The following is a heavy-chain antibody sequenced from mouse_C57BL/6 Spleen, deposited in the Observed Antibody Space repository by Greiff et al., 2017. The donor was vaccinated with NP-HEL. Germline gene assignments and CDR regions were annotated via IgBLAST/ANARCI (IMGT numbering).Heavy chain of an antibody. D-gene: IGHD4-1*01. Sequence: EVQRVESVAELVRPGASVKLSCTASGFNIKNTYMHWVKQRPEQGLEWIGRIDPANGNTKYAPKFQGKASITADTSSNTAYLQLSSLTSEDTAIYYCARKGRWDEGFAYWGQRTLVTVSA. V-gene: IGHV14-3*01. J-gene: IGHJ3*01. CDR3: ARKGRWDEGFAY. CDR1: GFNIKNTY. CDR2: IDPANGNT.